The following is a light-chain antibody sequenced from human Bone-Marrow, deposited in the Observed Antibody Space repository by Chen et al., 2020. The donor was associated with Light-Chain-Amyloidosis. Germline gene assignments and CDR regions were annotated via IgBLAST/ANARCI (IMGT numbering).Light chain of an antibody. Sequence: SYELTQPPSVSVSPGQTARITCSGDDLPTKYAYWYQQKPGQAPVLVIHRDTERPSGISARFSGSSSGQTATVTISGVQAEDEADYHCQSADSSGTYEVIFGGGTKLTVL. CDR1: DLPTKY. V-gene: IGLV3-25*03. CDR3: QSADSSGTYEVI. J-gene: IGLJ2*01. CDR2: RDT.